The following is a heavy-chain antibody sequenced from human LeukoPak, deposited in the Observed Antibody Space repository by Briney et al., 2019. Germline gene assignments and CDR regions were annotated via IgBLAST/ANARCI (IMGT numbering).Heavy chain of an antibody. CDR1: GFPFSSHG. Sequence: GTSLRLSCAASGFPFSSHGMHWVRQAPGKGLEWVARLVYDARSDYANSVKGRFSISRDDSKNTLFLDMSNLRVEDTALYYYARDLSAAFDFWGQGVLVTVSS. J-gene: IGHJ4*02. V-gene: IGHV3-33*01. CDR3: ARDLSAAFDF. D-gene: IGHD6-19*01. CDR2: LVYDARS.